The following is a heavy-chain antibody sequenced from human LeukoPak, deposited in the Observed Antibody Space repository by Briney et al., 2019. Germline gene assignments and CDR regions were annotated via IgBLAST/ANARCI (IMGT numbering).Heavy chain of an antibody. D-gene: IGHD2-2*01. Sequence: KTGGSLRLSCAASGFTFSTYSMNWVRQAPGKGLEWVSSISSSSSCIYYADSVKGRFTISRDNAKNSLYLQMNSLRAEDTAVYYCAREAMPKAYWGQGTLVTVSS. J-gene: IGHJ4*02. CDR3: AREAMPKAY. CDR2: ISSSSSCI. V-gene: IGHV3-21*01. CDR1: GFTFSTYS.